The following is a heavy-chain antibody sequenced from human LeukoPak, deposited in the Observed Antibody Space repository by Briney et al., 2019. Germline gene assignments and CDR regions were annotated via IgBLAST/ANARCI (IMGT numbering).Heavy chain of an antibody. CDR1: GFIFSSYG. J-gene: IGHJ4*02. D-gene: IGHD6-19*01. CDR3: ARESGGGWYFDY. CDR2: IWYDGSKK. Sequence: PGRSLRLSCAASGFIFSSYGMHWVRQAPGKGLEWVAVIWYDGSKKYYADSVKGRFIISRDNSRNTLYLQMNSLRAEDTAVYYCARESGGGWYFDYWGQGTLVTVSS. V-gene: IGHV3-33*01.